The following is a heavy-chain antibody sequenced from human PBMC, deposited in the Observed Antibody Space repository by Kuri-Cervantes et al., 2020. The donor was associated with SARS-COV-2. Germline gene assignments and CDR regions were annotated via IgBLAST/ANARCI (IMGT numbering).Heavy chain of an antibody. CDR3: AKDPASLRRQPGGSSNYYGMDV. Sequence: GESLKISCAASGFTFSSYGIHWVRQAPGKGLEWVAVISYDGSDKYYADSVKGRFTISRDNSKNTLYLQMNSLRAEDTAVYYCAKDPASLRRQPGGSSNYYGMDVWGQGTTVTVSS. D-gene: IGHD3-10*01. CDR1: GFTFSSYG. CDR2: ISYDGSDK. J-gene: IGHJ6*02. V-gene: IGHV3-30*18.